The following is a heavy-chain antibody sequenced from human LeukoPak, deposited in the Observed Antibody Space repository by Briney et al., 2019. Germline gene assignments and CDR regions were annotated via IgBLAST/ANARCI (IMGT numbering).Heavy chain of an antibody. CDR3: ARGTNWNYFDH. V-gene: IGHV3-33*01. Sequence: GRSLRLSCGASGFTFSSYGMHWVRQAPGEGLEWVAVIWYDGSNKYYAASVKGRFTISRDNSANTLYLQMNSLRGEDTAVYYCARGTNWNYFDHWGQGTPVTVSS. J-gene: IGHJ4*02. CDR1: GFTFSSYG. CDR2: IWYDGSNK. D-gene: IGHD1-20*01.